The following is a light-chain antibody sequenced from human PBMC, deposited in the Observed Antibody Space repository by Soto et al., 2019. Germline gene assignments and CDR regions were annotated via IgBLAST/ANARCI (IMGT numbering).Light chain of an antibody. CDR3: QTWASGIPV. J-gene: IGLJ2*01. Sequence: QPVLTQSPSASASLGASVKLTWTLSSGHSRYAIAWHQQQPERGPRFLMKFNLDGSHIKGDGIPDRFSGSRSGAERYLTISSLQSEDEADYYCQTWASGIPVFGGGTKLTAL. CDR1: SGHSRYA. V-gene: IGLV4-69*01. CDR2: FNLDGSH.